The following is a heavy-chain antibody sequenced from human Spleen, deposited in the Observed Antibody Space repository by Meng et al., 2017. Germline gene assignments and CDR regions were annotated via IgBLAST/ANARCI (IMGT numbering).Heavy chain of an antibody. CDR2: INAGDGNT. CDR1: GGSFSTHT. V-gene: IGHV1-3*01. J-gene: IGHJ3*02. Sequence: QVQLVQSGSEGKKPGSSVKVACKTSGGSFSTHTFSWVRQAPGQGLEWMGWINAGDGNTKHSQKLQGRVTITSDTSASTAYMELSSLRSEDTAVYYCARVRYDSSGAFDIWGQGTMVTVSS. D-gene: IGHD3-22*01. CDR3: ARVRYDSSGAFDI.